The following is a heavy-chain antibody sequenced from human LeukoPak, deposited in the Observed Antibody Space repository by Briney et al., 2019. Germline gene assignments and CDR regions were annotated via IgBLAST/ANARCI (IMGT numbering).Heavy chain of an antibody. CDR3: ARDSDYYDSSGYTPFDY. D-gene: IGHD3-22*01. Sequence: SETLSLTCTVSGGSISSYYWSWIRQPPGKGLEWIGYIYYSGSTNYNPSLKSRVTISVDTSKNQFSLKLSSVTAADTAVYYCARDSDYYDSSGYTPFDYWGQGTLVTVSS. CDR1: GGSISSYY. CDR2: IYYSGST. J-gene: IGHJ4*02. V-gene: IGHV4-59*01.